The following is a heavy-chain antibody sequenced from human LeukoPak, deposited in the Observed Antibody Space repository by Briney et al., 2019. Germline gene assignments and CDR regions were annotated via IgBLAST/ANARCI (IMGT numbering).Heavy chain of an antibody. Sequence: GESLTLSCAGSGFNFNAYAMNWVRQAPGKGLEWISYISSGSSTIYYSDSVRGRFSISRDNAENTVYLEMNSPGDEDTAVYHCARVGGWQLPKFDYWGRGTLVTVSS. D-gene: IGHD2-15*01. CDR1: GFNFNAYA. CDR3: ARVGGWQLPKFDY. CDR2: ISSGSSTI. J-gene: IGHJ4*02. V-gene: IGHV3-48*02.